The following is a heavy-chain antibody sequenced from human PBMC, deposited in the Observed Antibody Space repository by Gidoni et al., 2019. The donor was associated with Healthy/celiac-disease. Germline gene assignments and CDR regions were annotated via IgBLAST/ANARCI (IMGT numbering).Heavy chain of an antibody. Sequence: VQLVESGGGVIQPGRSLRLSCAASGFTFSSYGMHWVRQAQGKGLEWVAVIWYDGINKYYADSVKGRFTISRDNSKNTLYLQMNSLRAEDTAVYYCAREYPSIGVLYFDYWGQGTLVTVSS. D-gene: IGHD3-10*01. V-gene: IGHV3-33*01. J-gene: IGHJ4*02. CDR1: GFTFSSYG. CDR2: IWYDGINK. CDR3: AREYPSIGVLYFDY.